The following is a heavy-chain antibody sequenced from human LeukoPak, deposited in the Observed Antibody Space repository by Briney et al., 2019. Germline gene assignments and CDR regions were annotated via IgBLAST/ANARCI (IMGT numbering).Heavy chain of an antibody. D-gene: IGHD1-26*01. Sequence: SETLSLTCTVSGGSISSYYWSWIRQPPGKGLEWIGYIYYSGSTNYNPSLKSRVTISVDTSKNQFSLKLSSVTAADTAVYYCARHISQVGGGYYGMDVWGQGTTVTVSS. V-gene: IGHV4-59*08. CDR1: GGSISSYY. CDR2: IYYSGST. J-gene: IGHJ6*02. CDR3: ARHISQVGGGYYGMDV.